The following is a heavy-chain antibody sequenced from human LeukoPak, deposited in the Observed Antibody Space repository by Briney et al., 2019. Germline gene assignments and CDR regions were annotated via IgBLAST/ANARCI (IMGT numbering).Heavy chain of an antibody. D-gene: IGHD4-11*01. J-gene: IGHJ3*02. Sequence: ASVKVSCKASGYTFRTYDINWVRQAPGQGLEWLGWMNPNSGNTGYAPKFQGRVAMARVTSINTAYMELFSLRSEDTAVYFCVRGDLPTTVLNDPFNIWGHGTMVTVSS. CDR3: VRGDLPTTVLNDPFNI. CDR2: MNPNSGNT. CDR1: GYTFRTYD. V-gene: IGHV1-8*01.